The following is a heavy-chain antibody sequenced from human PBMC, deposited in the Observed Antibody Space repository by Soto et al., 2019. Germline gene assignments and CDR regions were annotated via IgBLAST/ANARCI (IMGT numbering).Heavy chain of an antibody. CDR3: ANDIIVIPGAKGLDY. CDR2: IKHDGGAR. CDR1: EFTFSSYY. D-gene: IGHD2-2*01. J-gene: IGHJ4*02. V-gene: IGHV3-7*02. Sequence: PGGPLRLSCAASEFTFSSYYMSWVRQAPGKGLEWVANIKHDGGARDYLDSVKGRFTISRDNAKNSLYLQMNDLRADDTAVYYCANDIIVIPGAKGLDYWGQGALVTVSS.